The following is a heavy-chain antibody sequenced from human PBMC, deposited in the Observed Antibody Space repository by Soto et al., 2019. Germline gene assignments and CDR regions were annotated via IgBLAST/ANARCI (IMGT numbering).Heavy chain of an antibody. CDR3: ARVSEGYIWGLGYFDY. CDR1: GFTFSSYS. Sequence: EVQLVESGGGLVQPGGSLRLSCAASGFTFSSYSMNWVRQAPGKGLEWVSYISSSSSTIYYADSVKGRFTISRDNAKNSLYLQTNRLRAADTAVYYCARVSEGYIWGLGYFDYWVQGTLVTVSS. CDR2: ISSSSSTI. D-gene: IGHD3-16*01. V-gene: IGHV3-48*01. J-gene: IGHJ4*02.